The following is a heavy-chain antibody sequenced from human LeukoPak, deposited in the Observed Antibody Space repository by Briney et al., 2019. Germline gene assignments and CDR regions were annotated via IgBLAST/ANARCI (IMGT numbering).Heavy chain of an antibody. V-gene: IGHV1-2*02. D-gene: IGHD3-10*01. Sequence: GASVKVSCKASGYTFTGYYMHWVRQAPGQGLEWMGWINPNSGGTNYAQKFQGRVTMTRDTSISTAYMELSRLRSDDTAVYYCARVGQYYYGSGSPEKYYYMDVWGKGTTVTISS. CDR3: ARVGQYYYGSGSPEKYYYMDV. CDR1: GYTFTGYY. CDR2: INPNSGGT. J-gene: IGHJ6*03.